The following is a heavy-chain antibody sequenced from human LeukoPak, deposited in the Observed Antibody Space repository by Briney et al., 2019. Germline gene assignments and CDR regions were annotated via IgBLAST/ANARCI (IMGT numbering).Heavy chain of an antibody. CDR3: ARSQGWLQLSPEY. Sequence: SQTLSLTCTVSGGSISSGDYYWSWIRQPPGKGLEWIGYIYYSGSTYYNPSLKSRVTISVDTSKNQFSLKLSSVTAADTAVYYCARSQGWLQLSPEYWGQGTLVTVSS. D-gene: IGHD5-24*01. CDR2: IYYSGST. J-gene: IGHJ4*02. V-gene: IGHV4-30-4*01. CDR1: GGSISSGDYY.